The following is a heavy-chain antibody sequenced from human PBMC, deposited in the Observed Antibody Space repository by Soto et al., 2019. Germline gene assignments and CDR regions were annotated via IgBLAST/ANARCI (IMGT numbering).Heavy chain of an antibody. V-gene: IGHV3-74*01. CDR2: INSDGSTT. D-gene: IGHD4-17*01. CDR3: AREGATVTDFDY. J-gene: IGHJ4*02. Sequence: EVQLVESGGGLVQPGGSLRLSCAASGFTFISYWMHWVRQAPGKGLVWVSRINSDGSTTSYADSVKGRFTISRDNAKNTLHLQMNSLRAEDTAVYYCAREGATVTDFDYWGQGTLVTVSS. CDR1: GFTFISYW.